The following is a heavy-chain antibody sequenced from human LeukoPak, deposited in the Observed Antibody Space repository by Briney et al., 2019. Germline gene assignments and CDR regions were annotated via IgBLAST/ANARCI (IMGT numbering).Heavy chain of an antibody. CDR1: GFTFSSYA. D-gene: IGHD3-10*01. Sequence: GGSLRLSCAASGFTFSSYAMSWVRQAPGKGLEWVSAISGSGGSTYYADSVKGRFTISRDNSKNTLYLQMNSLRAEDTAVYYCAKDQRWDYGSPLDYWGQGTLVTVSS. V-gene: IGHV3-23*01. CDR2: ISGSGGST. J-gene: IGHJ4*02. CDR3: AKDQRWDYGSPLDY.